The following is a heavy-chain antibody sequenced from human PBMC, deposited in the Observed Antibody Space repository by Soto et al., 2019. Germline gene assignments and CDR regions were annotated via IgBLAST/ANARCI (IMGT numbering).Heavy chain of an antibody. CDR3: VKDGSSGWPYYYGLDV. V-gene: IGHV3-30*18. Sequence: TGGSLRLSCAASGFTFSSYGMHWVRQAPGKGLEWVAVISYDGSNKYYADSVKGRFTIARDNSKNTLFLHMSSLRAEDTAVYYCVKDGSSGWPYYYGLDVWGQGTSVTVSS. J-gene: IGHJ6*02. CDR1: GFTFSSYG. D-gene: IGHD6-19*01. CDR2: ISYDGSNK.